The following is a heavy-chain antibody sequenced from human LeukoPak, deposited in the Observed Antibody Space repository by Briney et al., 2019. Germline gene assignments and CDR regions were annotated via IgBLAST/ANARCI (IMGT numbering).Heavy chain of an antibody. Sequence: GASVKVSCKASGGTFSSYAISWVRQAPGQGLEWMGGIIPIFGTANYAQKFQGRVTITTDESTSTAYMELSSLRSEDTAVYYCARDSLGYSGYDFRYFDYWGQGTLVTVSS. J-gene: IGHJ4*02. CDR1: GGTFSSYA. D-gene: IGHD5-12*01. CDR2: IIPIFGTA. V-gene: IGHV1-69*05. CDR3: ARDSLGYSGYDFRYFDY.